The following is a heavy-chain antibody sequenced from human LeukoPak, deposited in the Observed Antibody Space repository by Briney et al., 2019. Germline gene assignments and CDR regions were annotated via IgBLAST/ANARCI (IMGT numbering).Heavy chain of an antibody. J-gene: IGHJ3*02. D-gene: IGHD3-3*01. Sequence: GGSLRLSCAASGFTFNNYVMSWVRQAPGKGLEWVSAISVSGGTTYYADSVRGRFTIFRDNSKNTLYLQMNSLRAEDTAVYYCATLPVLRFLEWLPNDAFDIWGQGTMVTVSS. CDR3: ATLPVLRFLEWLPNDAFDI. CDR1: GFTFNNYV. CDR2: ISVSGGTT. V-gene: IGHV3-23*01.